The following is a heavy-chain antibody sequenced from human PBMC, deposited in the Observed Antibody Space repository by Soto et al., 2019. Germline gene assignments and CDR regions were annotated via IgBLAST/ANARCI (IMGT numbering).Heavy chain of an antibody. Sequence: SETLSLTCTVSGGSISSYNWSWIRQPPGKGLEWIGYIYYSGSTNYNPSLKSRVTISVDTSKNQFSLKLGSVTAEDTAVYYCAKDQGAAAGYYFDYWGQGTLVTVSS. V-gene: IGHV4-59*12. CDR3: AKDQGAAAGYYFDY. J-gene: IGHJ4*02. D-gene: IGHD6-13*01. CDR1: GGSISSYN. CDR2: IYYSGST.